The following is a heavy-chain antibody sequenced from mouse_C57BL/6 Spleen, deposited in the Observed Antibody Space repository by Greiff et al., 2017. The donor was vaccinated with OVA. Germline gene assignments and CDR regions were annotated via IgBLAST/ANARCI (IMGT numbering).Heavy chain of an antibody. J-gene: IGHJ4*01. CDR2: INPNNGGT. V-gene: IGHV1-26*01. CDR3: ARVPHYYGSSYEGAMDY. CDR1: GYTFTDYY. Sequence: EVQLQQSGPELVKPGASVKISCKASGYTFTDYYMNWVKQSHGKSLEWIGDINPNNGGTSYNQKFKGKATLTVDKSSSTAYMELRSLTSEDSAVYYCARVPHYYGSSYEGAMDYWGQGTSVTVSS. D-gene: IGHD1-1*01.